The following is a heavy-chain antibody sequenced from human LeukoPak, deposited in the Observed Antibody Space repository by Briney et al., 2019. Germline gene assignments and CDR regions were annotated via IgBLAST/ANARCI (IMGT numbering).Heavy chain of an antibody. Sequence: KSSETLSLTCAVYGGSFSGYYWSWIRQPPGKGLEWIGEINHSGSTNYNPSLKSRVTISVDTSKNQFSLKLSSVTAADTAVYYCARAPQNVFTAYYYMDVWGEGTTVTVSS. CDR3: ARAPQNVFTAYYYMDV. V-gene: IGHV4-34*01. CDR2: INHSGST. D-gene: IGHD1-1*01. CDR1: GGSFSGYY. J-gene: IGHJ6*03.